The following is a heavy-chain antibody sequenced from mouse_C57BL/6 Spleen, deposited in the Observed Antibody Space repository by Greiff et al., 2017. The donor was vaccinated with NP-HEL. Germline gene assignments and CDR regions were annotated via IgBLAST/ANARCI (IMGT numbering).Heavy chain of an antibody. D-gene: IGHD1-1*01. CDR2: ISSGGDYI. CDR1: GFTFSSYA. J-gene: IGHJ1*03. Sequence: EVQVVESGEGLVKPGGSLKLSCAASGFTFSSYAMSWVRQTPEKRLEWVAYISSGGDYIYYADTVKGRFTISRDNARNTLYLQMSSLKSEDTAMYYCTRDRGPYYYGSSYGYFDVWGTGTTVTVSS. CDR3: TRDRGPYYYGSSYGYFDV. V-gene: IGHV5-9-1*02.